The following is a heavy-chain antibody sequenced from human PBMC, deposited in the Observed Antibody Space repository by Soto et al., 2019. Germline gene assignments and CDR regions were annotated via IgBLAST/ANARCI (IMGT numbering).Heavy chain of an antibody. D-gene: IGHD3-3*01. CDR1: GYTFTSYG. V-gene: IGHV1-18*01. J-gene: IGHJ6*02. Sequence: ASVKVSCKASGYTFTSYGISWVRQAPGQGLEWMGWISAYNGNTNYAQKLQGRVTMTTDTSTSTAYMELRSLRSDDTAVYYCARDDFWSGYYRENYYGMDVWGQGTTVTVS. CDR3: ARDDFWSGYYRENYYGMDV. CDR2: ISAYNGNT.